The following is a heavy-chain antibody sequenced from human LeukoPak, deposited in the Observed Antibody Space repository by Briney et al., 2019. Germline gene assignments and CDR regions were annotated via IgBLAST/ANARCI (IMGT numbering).Heavy chain of an antibody. V-gene: IGHV3-7*03. CDR3: ARVPLWFGKTIFDY. D-gene: IGHD3-10*01. CDR2: IKQDGSEK. CDR1: GFTFSSYW. J-gene: IGHJ4*02. Sequence: PGGSLRLSCAASGFTFSSYWMSWVRQAPGKGREWVANIKQDGSEKYYVDSVKGRFTISRDNAKNSLYLQMNSLRAEDMAVYYCARVPLWFGKTIFDYWGQGTLVTVSS.